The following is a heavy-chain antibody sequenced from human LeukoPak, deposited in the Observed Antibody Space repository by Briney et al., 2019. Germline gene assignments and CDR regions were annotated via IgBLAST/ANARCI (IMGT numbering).Heavy chain of an antibody. Sequence: PGGSLRLSCAASGFTFSTYAMTWVRQAPGKGLEWVSSITGTTGSTYYADSVKGRFTISRDNSKNTLYLQMNSLRAEDTAVYYCAKGLIGAGTYYYYYGMDVWGQGTTVTVSS. CDR1: GFTFSTYA. V-gene: IGHV3-23*01. D-gene: IGHD2/OR15-2a*01. CDR3: AKGLIGAGTYYYYYGMDV. CDR2: ITGTTGST. J-gene: IGHJ6*02.